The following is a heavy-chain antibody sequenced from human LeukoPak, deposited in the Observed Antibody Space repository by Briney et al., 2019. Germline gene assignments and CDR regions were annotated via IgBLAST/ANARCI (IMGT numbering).Heavy chain of an antibody. J-gene: IGHJ4*02. CDR1: GFTFTNYA. Sequence: SGGSLRLSCAASGFTFTNYAVNWVRQAPGKGLEWVSAISGDGSFIYYAESVKGRFTISRDNAKNSLYLQMNSLRAEDTAVYYCARRIAAAGTLGYWGQGTLVTVSS. CDR2: ISGDGSFI. V-gene: IGHV3-23*01. D-gene: IGHD6-13*01. CDR3: ARRIAAAGTLGY.